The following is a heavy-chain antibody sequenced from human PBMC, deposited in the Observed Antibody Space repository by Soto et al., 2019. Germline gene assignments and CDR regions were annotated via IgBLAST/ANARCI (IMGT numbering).Heavy chain of an antibody. D-gene: IGHD2-2*01. Sequence: ASVKVSCKASGYTFAGYYMHWVRQAPGQGLEWMGWINPNSGGTNYAQKFQGRVTMTRDTSISTAYMELSRLRSDDTAVYYCARESSTAYHDAFDIWGQGTMVT. CDR3: ARESSTAYHDAFDI. CDR1: GYTFAGYY. J-gene: IGHJ3*02. V-gene: IGHV1-2*02. CDR2: INPNSGGT.